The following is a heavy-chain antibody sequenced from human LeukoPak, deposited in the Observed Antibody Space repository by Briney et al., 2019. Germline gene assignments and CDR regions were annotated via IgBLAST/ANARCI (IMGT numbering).Heavy chain of an antibody. CDR1: GFTFSDYY. V-gene: IGHV3-11*01. CDR3: TTGSGYSTDWYDF. Sequence: PGGSLRLSCAASGFTFSDYYMSWIRQAPGKGLEWVSYISSSGSTIYYADFVKGRFTISRDNAKNSLYLQMNSLRAEDTAVYYCTTGSGYSTDWYDFWGQGTLVTVSS. D-gene: IGHD6-19*01. CDR2: ISSSGSTI. J-gene: IGHJ4*02.